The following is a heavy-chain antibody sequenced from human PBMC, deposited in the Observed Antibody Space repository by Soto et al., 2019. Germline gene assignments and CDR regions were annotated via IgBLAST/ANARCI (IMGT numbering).Heavy chain of an antibody. J-gene: IGHJ6*03. D-gene: IGHD5-12*01. CDR2: INTNGGVT. CDR1: GDTFNDYY. Sequence: QVQLVQSGAEVKRPGASVTVSCRSSGDTFNDYYIHWVRQAPGQGLEWMGWINTNGGVTKYAQKFQGWVSMTRDTYIRTVYMQLSRLRSDDTAVYYCARESGGATATLDYYYFYMDVWGTGTTVTVSS. CDR3: ARESGGATATLDYYYFYMDV. V-gene: IGHV1-2*04.